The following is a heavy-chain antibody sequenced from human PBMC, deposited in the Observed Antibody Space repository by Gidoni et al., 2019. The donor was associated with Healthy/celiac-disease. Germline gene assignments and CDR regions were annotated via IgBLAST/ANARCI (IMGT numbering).Heavy chain of an antibody. D-gene: IGHD2-2*01. J-gene: IGHJ6*03. Sequence: QVQLQESGPGLVKPSETLSLTCTVAGGSISSFSWHWTRQPPGQGLEWTGYIYYSGSTNYNPPLKSRVTISVDPSKNQFSLKLSSVTAAATAVYYCARAVYCSSTSCYEDYYYYYMDVWGKGTTVTVSS. V-gene: IGHV4-59*01. CDR2: IYYSGST. CDR1: GGSISSFS. CDR3: ARAVYCSSTSCYEDYYYYYMDV.